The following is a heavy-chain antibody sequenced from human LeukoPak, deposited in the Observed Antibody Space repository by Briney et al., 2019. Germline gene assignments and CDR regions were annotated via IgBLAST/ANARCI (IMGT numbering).Heavy chain of an antibody. D-gene: IGHD5-12*01. Sequence: SETLSLTCTVSGGSISSSSYYWGWIRQPPGKGLEWIGSIYYSGSTNYNPSLKSRVTISVDTSKNQFSLKLSSVTAADTAVYYCARQRIVDIVATILPSYNWFDPWGQGTLVTVSS. V-gene: IGHV4-39*01. CDR2: IYYSGST. J-gene: IGHJ5*02. CDR1: GGSISSSSYY. CDR3: ARQRIVDIVATILPSYNWFDP.